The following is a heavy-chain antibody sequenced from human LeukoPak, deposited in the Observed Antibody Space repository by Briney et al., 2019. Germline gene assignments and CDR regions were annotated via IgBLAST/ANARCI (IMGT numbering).Heavy chain of an antibody. CDR3: AKVPSYYGSGSYRDPAFDV. D-gene: IGHD3-10*01. CDR2: ISRNSGDI. V-gene: IGHV3-9*01. J-gene: IGHJ3*01. Sequence: GGSLRLSCAASGFTFSSYSMDWVRQAPGKGLEWVSGISRNSGDIGYADSVKGRFTISRDNAENSLYLQMNSLRVEDTALYYCAKVPSYYGSGSYRDPAFDVWGQGTMVIVSA. CDR1: GFTFSSYS.